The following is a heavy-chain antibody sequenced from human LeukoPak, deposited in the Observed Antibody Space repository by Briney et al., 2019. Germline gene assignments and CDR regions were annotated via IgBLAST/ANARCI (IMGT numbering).Heavy chain of an antibody. J-gene: IGHJ6*02. CDR2: INHSGST. D-gene: IGHD1-20*01. Sequence: SETLSLTCAVYGGSFSGYYWSWIRQPPGKGLEWIGEINHSGSTNYNPSLKSRVTISVDTSKNQFSLKLSSVTAADTAVYYCAGGSVGITGTYYYYYGMDVWGQGTTVTVSS. V-gene: IGHV4-34*01. CDR3: AGGSVGITGTYYYYYGMDV. CDR1: GGSFSGYY.